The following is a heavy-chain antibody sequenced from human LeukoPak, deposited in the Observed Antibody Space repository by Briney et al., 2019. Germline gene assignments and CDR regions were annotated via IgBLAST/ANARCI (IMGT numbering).Heavy chain of an antibody. D-gene: IGHD3-10*01. CDR3: ARASPLYGSGSYLLDY. CDR1: GFTFSSYG. CDR2: IWYDGSNK. Sequence: GGSLRLSCAASGFTFSSYGMHWVRQAPGKGLEWVAVIWYDGSNKYYADSVKGRFTISRDNSKNTLYLQMNSLRAEDTAVYYCARASPLYGSGSYLLDYWGQGTLVTVPS. J-gene: IGHJ4*02. V-gene: IGHV3-33*08.